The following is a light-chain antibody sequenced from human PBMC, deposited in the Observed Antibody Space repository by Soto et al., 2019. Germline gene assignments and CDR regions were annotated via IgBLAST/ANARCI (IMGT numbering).Light chain of an antibody. CDR3: QQSYSTT. CDR1: QSISSY. CDR2: AAA. J-gene: IGKJ4*01. V-gene: IGKV1-39*01. Sequence: DIQMTQSPSSLSASVGDRVNITCRASQSISSYLNWYQQKPGKAPKLLIYAAASLQSGVTSRFSGSGSGTDFTLTISSLQPEDFATYYCQQSYSTTFGGGTKVEIK.